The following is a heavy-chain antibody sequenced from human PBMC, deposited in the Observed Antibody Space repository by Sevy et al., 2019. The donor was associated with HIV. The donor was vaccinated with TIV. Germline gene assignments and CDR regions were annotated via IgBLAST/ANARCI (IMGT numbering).Heavy chain of an antibody. CDR3: ARDQKEYSDSSGSHFDY. CDR1: GGSISSYY. D-gene: IGHD3-22*01. CDR2: IYTSGST. Sequence: SETLSLTCTVSGGSISSYYWSWIRQPAGKGLEWIGRIYTSGSTNYNPSLKSRVTMSVDTSKNQFSLKLSSVTAADTAVYYCARDQKEYSDSSGSHFDYWGQGTLVTVSS. J-gene: IGHJ4*02. V-gene: IGHV4-4*07.